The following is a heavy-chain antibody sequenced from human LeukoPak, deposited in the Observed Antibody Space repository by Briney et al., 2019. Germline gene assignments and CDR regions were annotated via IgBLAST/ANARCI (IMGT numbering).Heavy chain of an antibody. D-gene: IGHD1-26*01. V-gene: IGHV1-46*01. J-gene: IGHJ3*02. CDR3: ARTIEGGDAFDI. CDR2: INPSGGST. Sequence: ASVKVSCKAPGYTFTSYYMHWVRQAPGQGLEWMGIINPSGGSTSYAQKFQGRVTMTRDTSTSTVYMELSSLRSEDTAVYYCARTIEGGDAFDIWGQGTMVTVSS. CDR1: GYTFTSYY.